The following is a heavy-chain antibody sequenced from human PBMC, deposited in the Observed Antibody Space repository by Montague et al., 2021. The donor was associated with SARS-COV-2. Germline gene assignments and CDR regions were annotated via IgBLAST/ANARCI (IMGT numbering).Heavy chain of an antibody. CDR3: ARDIAVAGLSDY. CDR1: GGSISSGRYY. D-gene: IGHD6-19*01. V-gene: IGHV4-61*02. CDR2: ISISGST. J-gene: IGHJ4*02. Sequence: TLSLTCTVSGGSISSGRYYWSWIRQPAGKGLEWIGRISISGSTNYNPSLKSRVTISVDTSKNQFSLKLSSVTAADTAVYYCARDIAVAGLSDYWGQGTLVTVSS.